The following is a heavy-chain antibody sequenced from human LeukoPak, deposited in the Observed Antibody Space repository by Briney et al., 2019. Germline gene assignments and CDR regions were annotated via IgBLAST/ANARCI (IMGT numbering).Heavy chain of an antibody. J-gene: IGHJ5*02. CDR2: INAGNGNT. V-gene: IGHV1-3*01. CDR1: GYTFTSYA. Sequence: ASVKVSSKASGYTFTSYAMHWVRQAPGQRLEWMGWINAGNGNTKYSQKFQGRVTITRDTSASTAYMELSSLRSEDTAVYYCARDYWSMVRGVSGWFDPWGQGTLVTVSS. CDR3: ARDYWSMVRGVSGWFDP. D-gene: IGHD3-10*01.